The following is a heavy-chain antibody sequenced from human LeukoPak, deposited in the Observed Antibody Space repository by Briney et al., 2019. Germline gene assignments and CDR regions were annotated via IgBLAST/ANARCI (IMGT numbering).Heavy chain of an antibody. D-gene: IGHD3-22*01. J-gene: IGHJ3*02. V-gene: IGHV1-2*02. CDR1: GYTFTGYY. CDR3: AREGAYDSSGYYRVGAFDI. Sequence: ASVKVSCKASGYTFTGYYMHWVRQAPGQGLEWMGWINPNSGGTNYAQKFQGRVTMTRDTSISTAYMELSRLRSDDTAVYYCAREGAYDSSGYYRVGAFDIWGQGTMVTVSS. CDR2: INPNSGGT.